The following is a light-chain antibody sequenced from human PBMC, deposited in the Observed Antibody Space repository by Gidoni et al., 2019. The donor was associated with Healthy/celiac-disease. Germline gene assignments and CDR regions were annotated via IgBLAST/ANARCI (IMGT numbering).Light chain of an antibody. CDR3: SAWDSSLSVWV. CDR1: SNNVGNQG. Sequence: QAGLPQPPSVSKGLRQTATLTCTGNSNNVGNQGATWLQQHQGHPPKLLSYRNNNRPSGISERLSASRSGNTVSLTITGLQPEDEADYYCSAWDSSLSVWVFGGGTKLTVL. CDR2: RNN. J-gene: IGLJ3*02. V-gene: IGLV10-54*01.